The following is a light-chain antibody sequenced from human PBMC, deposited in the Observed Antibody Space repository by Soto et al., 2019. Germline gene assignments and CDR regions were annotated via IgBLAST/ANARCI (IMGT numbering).Light chain of an antibody. Sequence: QSVLTQPASVSGSPGQSITISCTGTSSDVGTYNLISWYQQHPGKAPKLMIYEASTRPSGVSNRFSGSKSGYTASLTISGLQAEDEADYYCCSYAGGGNDNYVFGTGTKLTVL. J-gene: IGLJ1*01. CDR2: EAS. V-gene: IGLV2-23*01. CDR3: CSYAGGGNDNYV. CDR1: SSDVGTYNL.